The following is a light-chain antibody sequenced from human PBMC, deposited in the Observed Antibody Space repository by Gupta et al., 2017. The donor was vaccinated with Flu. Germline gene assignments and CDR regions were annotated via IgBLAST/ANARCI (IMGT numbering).Light chain of an antibody. Sequence: TTSVSGSSSNIGSNNVAAYQQLPRAAPNLLIFSCDQGRSGVPVRVSDAKSGASATLAIRGLQAAEEADYYCVAWDDSLNGDWVFGGGTKRTVL. J-gene: IGLJ3*02. CDR1: SSNIGSNN. CDR3: VAWDDSLNGDWV. V-gene: IGLV1-44*01. CDR2: SCD.